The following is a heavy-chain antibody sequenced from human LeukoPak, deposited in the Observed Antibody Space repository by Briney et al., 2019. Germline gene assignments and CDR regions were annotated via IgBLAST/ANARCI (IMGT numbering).Heavy chain of an antibody. CDR2: NNPSGGST. CDR1: GYTFTSYY. Sequence: ASVKVSCKASGYTFTSYYMHWVRQAPGQRLEWMGINNPSGGSTSYAQKFQGRVTMTRDTSTSTVYMELSSLRSEDTAVYYCARDPDAGYIAAAPYYGMDVWGQGTTVTVSS. CDR3: ARDPDAGYIAAAPYYGMDV. D-gene: IGHD6-13*01. V-gene: IGHV1-46*01. J-gene: IGHJ6*02.